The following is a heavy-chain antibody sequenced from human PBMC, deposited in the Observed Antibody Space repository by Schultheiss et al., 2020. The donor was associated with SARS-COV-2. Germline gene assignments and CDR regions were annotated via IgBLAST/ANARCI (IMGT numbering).Heavy chain of an antibody. CDR1: RFTFTNYA. D-gene: IGHD5-18*01. V-gene: IGHV3-20*04. CDR2: INWNGGST. J-gene: IGHJ6*03. Sequence: GGSLRLSCAASRFTFTNYAMTCVRQAPGKGLEWVSGINWNGGSTGYADSVKGRFTISRDNAKNSLYLQMNSLRAEDTALYYCASLAMGSAYYMDVWGKGTTVTVSS. CDR3: ASLAMGSAYYMDV.